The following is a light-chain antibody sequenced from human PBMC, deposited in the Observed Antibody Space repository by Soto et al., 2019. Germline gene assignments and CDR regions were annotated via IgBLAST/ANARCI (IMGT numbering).Light chain of an antibody. Sequence: DIQMTQSPSSLSASVGDRVTITCRASQRFSSYLNWYQQKPGKAPKLLIYSVSSLQRGVPSRFSGSGSRTDFTLTISSLQPEDFATYYCQQSYSSPFTFGPGTIVDI. CDR2: SVS. V-gene: IGKV1-39*01. CDR3: QQSYSSPFT. J-gene: IGKJ3*01. CDR1: QRFSSY.